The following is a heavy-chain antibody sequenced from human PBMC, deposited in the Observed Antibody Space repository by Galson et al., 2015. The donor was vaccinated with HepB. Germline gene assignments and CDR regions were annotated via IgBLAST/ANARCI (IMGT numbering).Heavy chain of an antibody. Sequence: SLRLSCAASGFTFSSYAMHWVRQAPGKGLEWVAVISYDGSNKYYADSVKGRFTISRGNSKNTLYLQMNSLRAEDTAVYYCARDGNNGYGFYYFDYWGQGTLVTVSS. V-gene: IGHV3-30*04. D-gene: IGHD3-3*01. CDR1: GFTFSSYA. J-gene: IGHJ4*02. CDR3: ARDGNNGYGFYYFDY. CDR2: ISYDGSNK.